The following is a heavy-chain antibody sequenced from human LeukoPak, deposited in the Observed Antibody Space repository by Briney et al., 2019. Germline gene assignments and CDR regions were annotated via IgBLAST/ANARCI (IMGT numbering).Heavy chain of an antibody. CDR1: GFSFGSYG. Sequence: GGSLRLSCAASGFSFGSYGMHRVRQAPGKGLEWVAVISNDGSITKYGDSVRGRFTISRDNSKNTLYVQMNSLRTDDAAVYYCAKSKSPYPMDYIFDFWGQGTRVTVSS. CDR2: ISNDGSIT. CDR3: AKSKSPYPMDYIFDF. J-gene: IGHJ4*02. V-gene: IGHV3-30*18. D-gene: IGHD4-11*01.